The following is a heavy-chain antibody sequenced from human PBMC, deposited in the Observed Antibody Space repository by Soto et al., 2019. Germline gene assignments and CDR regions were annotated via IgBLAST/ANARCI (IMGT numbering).Heavy chain of an antibody. CDR1: GGSISSSSYY. CDR2: IYYSGST. CDR3: ARRYGHTWEFSGVAAFDI. Sequence: ETLSLTCTVSGGSISSSSYYWGWIRQPPGKGLEWIGSIYYSGSTYYNPSLKSRVTISVDTSKNQFSLKLSSVTAADTAVYYCARRYGHTWEFSGVAAFDIWGQRTMVTVSS. D-gene: IGHD3-16*02. V-gene: IGHV4-39*01. J-gene: IGHJ3*02.